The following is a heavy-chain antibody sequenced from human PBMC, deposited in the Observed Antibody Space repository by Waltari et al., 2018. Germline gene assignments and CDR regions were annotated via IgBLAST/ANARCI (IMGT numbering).Heavy chain of an antibody. V-gene: IGHV1-2*02. Sequence: QVQLVQSGAEVKKPGASVKVSCKASGYTFTGYYMHWVRQAPGQGLEWMGWINPNSGGTNYAQKFQGRVTMTRDTSISTAYMELSRLRSDDTAVYYCARDPYSSSWPNWYFDLWGRGTLVTVSS. J-gene: IGHJ2*01. CDR3: ARDPYSSSWPNWYFDL. CDR2: INPNSGGT. CDR1: GYTFTGYY. D-gene: IGHD6-13*01.